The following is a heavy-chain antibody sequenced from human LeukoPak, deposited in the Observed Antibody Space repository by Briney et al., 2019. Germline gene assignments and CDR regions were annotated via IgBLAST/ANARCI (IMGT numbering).Heavy chain of an antibody. D-gene: IGHD6-13*01. J-gene: IGHJ4*02. CDR3: ASLIAADPQLDC. CDR1: GGSITSGGYY. V-gene: IGHV4-30-2*01. Sequence: SETLSLTCTVSGGSITSGGYYWSWIQQPPGKGLEWIGYIHQSGDTYSHPSLKSRATVSMDRSRNQFSLNLSSVTAADTAVYYCASLIAADPQLDCWGQGTLVTVSS. CDR2: IHQSGDT.